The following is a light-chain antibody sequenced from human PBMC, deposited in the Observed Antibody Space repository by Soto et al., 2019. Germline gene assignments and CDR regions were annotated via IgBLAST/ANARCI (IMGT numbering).Light chain of an antibody. CDR2: AAS. V-gene: IGKV1-39*01. CDR1: QSISSY. J-gene: IGKJ1*01. CDR3: QQSYSTPRT. Sequence: DIQMTQSPSSLSASVGDRVTITCRASQSISSYLTWYHQKPGKAPKFLIYAASNLQSGIPSRFSGSGSGTDFPLTIISLQPEDFATYYCQQSYSTPRTFGQGTKVEI.